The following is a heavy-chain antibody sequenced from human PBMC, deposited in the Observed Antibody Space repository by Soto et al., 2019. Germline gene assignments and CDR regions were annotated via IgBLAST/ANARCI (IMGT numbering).Heavy chain of an antibody. V-gene: IGHV4-59*01. CDR3: AGNYGGPGYDFDY. J-gene: IGHJ4*02. D-gene: IGHD4-17*01. CDR1: GGSISSYY. CDR2: NYYRGST. Sequence: QVQLQESGPGLVKPSETLSLTCTVSGGSISSYYWSWIRQPPGKGLEWIGYNYYRGSTNHNPALTSRATITVDTSRVRFSLKLCSVTAAGTAVYDCAGNYGGPGYDFDYWGQGSLITVSS.